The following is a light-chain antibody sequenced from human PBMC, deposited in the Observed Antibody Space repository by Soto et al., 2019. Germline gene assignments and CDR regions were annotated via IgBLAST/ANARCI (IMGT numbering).Light chain of an antibody. J-gene: IGKJ2*01. CDR3: QQYNNWPYT. Sequence: EIVLTQSPGTLSLSPGERATLSCRASQSVGSSHLAWYQQKPGQAPRLLIYGASSRATGIPDRFSGSGSGTDFTLTISSLQSEDFAVYYCQQYNNWPYTFGQGTKLEIK. CDR2: GAS. V-gene: IGKV3-20*01. CDR1: QSVGSSH.